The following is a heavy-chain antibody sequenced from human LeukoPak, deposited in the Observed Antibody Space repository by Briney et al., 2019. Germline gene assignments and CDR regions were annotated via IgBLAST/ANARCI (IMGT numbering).Heavy chain of an antibody. CDR1: GYTFTGYY. V-gene: IGHV1-2*04. CDR2: ISPNSGGT. Sequence: GASVKVSCKASGYTFTGYYMHWVRQAPGQGLEWMGWISPNSGGTNYAQKFQGWVTMTRDTSISTAYMELSRLRSDDTAVYYCARGPIDSLYSSGWPFDYWGQGTLVTVSS. CDR3: ARGPIDSLYSSGWPFDY. D-gene: IGHD6-19*01. J-gene: IGHJ4*02.